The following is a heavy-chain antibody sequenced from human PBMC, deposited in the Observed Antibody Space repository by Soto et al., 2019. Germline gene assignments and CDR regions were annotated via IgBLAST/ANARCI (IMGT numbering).Heavy chain of an antibody. V-gene: IGHV4-59*08. J-gene: IGHJ4*02. D-gene: IGHD7-27*01. CDR3: AKNWNWGSLVH. CDR2: IYYGGST. CDR1: GGSIGGYY. Sequence: SETLSLTCTVSGGSIGGYYWSWIRQSPGKGLEWIGYIYYGGSTNYNPSFKSRVTISVDTPKNQFSLKLSSVTAADTAVYYCAKNWNWGSLVHWGQGTLVTVSS.